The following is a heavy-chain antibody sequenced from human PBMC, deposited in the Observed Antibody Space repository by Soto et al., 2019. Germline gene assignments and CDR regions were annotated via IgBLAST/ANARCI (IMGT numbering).Heavy chain of an antibody. CDR2: ISGSGGST. CDR1: GFTFSSYA. J-gene: IGHJ5*02. V-gene: IGHV3-23*01. D-gene: IGHD2-21*02. Sequence: GGSLRLSCAAYGFTFSSYAMSWVRQAPGKGLEWVSAISGSGGSTYYADSVKGRFTISRDNSKNTLYLQMNSLRAEDTAVYYCAKDPFSSYCGGDCYSGGFDPWGQGTLVTVSS. CDR3: AKDPFSSYCGGDCYSGGFDP.